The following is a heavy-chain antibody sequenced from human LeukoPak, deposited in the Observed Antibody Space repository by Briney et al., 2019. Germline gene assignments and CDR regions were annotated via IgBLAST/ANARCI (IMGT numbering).Heavy chain of an antibody. D-gene: IGHD3-10*01. J-gene: IGHJ3*02. Sequence: SETLSLTCTVSGASISSSFDYWGWLRRPPGKGLEWIGTLYHIGKTHYNPSLKSRVTISVDTSKNQFSLELSSVTAADTALYYCARDRGGYDYHDTFDIWGLGTMVTVSS. V-gene: IGHV4-39*07. CDR1: GASISSSFDY. CDR3: ARDRGGYDYHDTFDI. CDR2: LYHIGKT.